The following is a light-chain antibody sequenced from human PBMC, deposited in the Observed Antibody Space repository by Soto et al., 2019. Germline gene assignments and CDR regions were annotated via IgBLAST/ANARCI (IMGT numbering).Light chain of an antibody. CDR3: NSYTPSSTYV. CDR1: SSDVGSYNR. J-gene: IGLJ1*01. Sequence: QSALTQPASVSGSPGQSITISCTGTSSDVGSYNRVSWYQQPPGTAPKLIIYDVSNRPSGVSIRFSGSKSGNTASLTISGLQAEDEADYFCNSYTPSSTYVFGTGTKLTVL. CDR2: DVS. V-gene: IGLV2-14*01.